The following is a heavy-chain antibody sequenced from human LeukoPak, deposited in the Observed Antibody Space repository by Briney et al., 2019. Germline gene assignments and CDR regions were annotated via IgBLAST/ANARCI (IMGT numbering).Heavy chain of an antibody. V-gene: IGHV4-4*02. D-gene: IGHD2-21*02. CDR3: ASHMVVTGTRGFDN. Sequence: SETLSLTCDVSGGSLSRSNWWSRVREPPGKGLEWIGEVAHSGSRNYNPSLPGRVTVSLDWAKSQVSLKMTSATAADTAVYYCASHMVVTGTRGFDNWGQGTLVTVS. J-gene: IGHJ4*02. CDR2: VAHSGSR. CDR1: GGSLSRSNW.